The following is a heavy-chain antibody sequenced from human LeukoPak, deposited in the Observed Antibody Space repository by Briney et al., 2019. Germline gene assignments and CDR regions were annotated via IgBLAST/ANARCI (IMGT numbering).Heavy chain of an antibody. V-gene: IGHV1-18*01. CDR1: GYAFTNFG. CDR3: TRDSPTAGSGYPSRKINYPYYFDY. J-gene: IGHJ4*02. D-gene: IGHD3-22*01. Sequence: ASVKVSRKATGYAFTNFGISWVRQAPGHRLEWMGWISANSDDTNYAQKVQGRVTMTTDTSTNTVYMELRSLRSDDTAVYYCTRDSPTAGSGYPSRKINYPYYFDYWGQGTLVTVSS. CDR2: ISANSDDT.